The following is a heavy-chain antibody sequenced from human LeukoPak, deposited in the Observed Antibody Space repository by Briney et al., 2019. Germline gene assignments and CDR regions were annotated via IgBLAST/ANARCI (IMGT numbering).Heavy chain of an antibody. CDR1: GFTFSSYA. D-gene: IGHD1-7*01. J-gene: IGHJ4*02. CDR3: ARGIPPRPGTTGGGY. V-gene: IGHV3-23*01. CDR2: ISGSGGST. Sequence: GGSLRLSCAASGFTFSSYAMSWVRQAPGKGLEWVSAISGSGGSTYYADSVKGRFTISRDNSKNTLYLQMNSLRAEDTAVYYCARGIPPRPGTTGGGYWGQGTLVTVSS.